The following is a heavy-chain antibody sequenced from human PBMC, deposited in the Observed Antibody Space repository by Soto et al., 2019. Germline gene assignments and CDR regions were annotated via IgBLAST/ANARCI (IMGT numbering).Heavy chain of an antibody. CDR3: AKEDDGSGSYFRNTLDY. J-gene: IGHJ4*02. V-gene: IGHV3-23*01. D-gene: IGHD3-10*01. CDR2: ISGSGGST. CDR1: GFTFSSYA. Sequence: GGSLRLSCAASGFTFSSYAMSWVRQAPGKGLEWVSAISGSGGSTYYADSVKGRFTISRDNSKNTLFLQMNSLRAEDTAVYYCAKEDDGSGSYFRNTLDYWGQGTLVTVSS.